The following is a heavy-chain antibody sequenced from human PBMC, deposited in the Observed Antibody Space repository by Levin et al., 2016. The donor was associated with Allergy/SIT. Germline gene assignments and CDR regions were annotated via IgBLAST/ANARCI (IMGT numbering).Heavy chain of an antibody. CDR2: INPNSGGT. D-gene: IGHD4-17*01. J-gene: IGHJ6*02. Sequence: WVRQAPGQGLEWMGWINPNSGGTNYAQKFQGRVTMTRDTSISTAYMELSRLRSDDTAVYYCAREDGDYYYYGMDVWGQGTTVTVSS. V-gene: IGHV1-2*02. CDR3: AREDGDYYYYGMDV.